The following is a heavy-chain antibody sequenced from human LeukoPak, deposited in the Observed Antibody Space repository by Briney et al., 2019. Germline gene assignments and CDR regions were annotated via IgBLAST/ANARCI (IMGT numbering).Heavy chain of an antibody. V-gene: IGHV3-66*02. Sequence: QPGGSLRLSCAASGFTVSSNYMSWVRQAPGKGLKWVSAIYSGGSTYYADSVKGRFTISRDNSKNTLYLQMNSLRAEDTAVYYCAKVGCSSTSCPNTFDYWGQGTLVTVSS. CDR1: GFTVSSNY. CDR2: IYSGGST. CDR3: AKVGCSSTSCPNTFDY. D-gene: IGHD2-2*01. J-gene: IGHJ4*02.